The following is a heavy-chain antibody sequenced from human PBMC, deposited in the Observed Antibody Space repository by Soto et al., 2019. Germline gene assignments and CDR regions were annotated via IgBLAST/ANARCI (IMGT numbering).Heavy chain of an antibody. J-gene: IGHJ4*02. D-gene: IGHD3-3*01. CDR1: GGSFKSGSYS. CDR2: VYHTGRT. CDR3: ARDFAYFDY. V-gene: IGHV4-61*01. Sequence: SETLSLTCTVSGGSFKSGSYSWSWIRQPPGKGLEWIGYVYHTGRTSYNPSLKSRVSISMDTSKNQFSLNLDSVTAADTAVYFCARDFAYFDYWGQGTLVTVSS.